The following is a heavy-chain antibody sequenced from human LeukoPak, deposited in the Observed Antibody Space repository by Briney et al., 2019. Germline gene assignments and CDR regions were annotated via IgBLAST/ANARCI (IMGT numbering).Heavy chain of an antibody. CDR3: ARSNLVGATRDAFDI. CDR2: IYASGNT. D-gene: IGHD1-26*01. J-gene: IGHJ3*02. Sequence: PSETLSLTCTVSGDSIRSYYWSWIRQPPGKGLEWIGRIYASGNTNYNPSLKSRVTVSVDRSKNQFSLKLSSVTAADTAVYYCARSNLVGATRDAFDIWGQGTVVTVSS. V-gene: IGHV4-4*08. CDR1: GDSIRSYY.